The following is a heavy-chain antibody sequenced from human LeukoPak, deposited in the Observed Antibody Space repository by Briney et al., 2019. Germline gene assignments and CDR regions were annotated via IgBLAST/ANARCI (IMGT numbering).Heavy chain of an antibody. J-gene: IGHJ4*02. Sequence: GSLRLSCAPSGFTFSTYWMGWVRQAPGKGLEWLANINQGGNEKYYVDSVKGRFTISRDNAKNSLFLQMNSLRAEDTAVYYCARDVGDLWGQGTLVTVSS. CDR2: INQGGNEK. D-gene: IGHD2-21*02. CDR3: ARDVGDL. CDR1: GFTFSTYW. V-gene: IGHV3-7*01.